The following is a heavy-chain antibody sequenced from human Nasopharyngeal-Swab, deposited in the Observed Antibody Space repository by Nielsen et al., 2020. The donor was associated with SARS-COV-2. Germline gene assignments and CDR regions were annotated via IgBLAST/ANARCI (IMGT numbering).Heavy chain of an antibody. D-gene: IGHD2-15*01. V-gene: IGHV4-30-4*01. CDR1: GGSISSGYYY. CDR3: ARDVGYCSGGSCYSSDAFDI. Sequence: SETLSLTCTVSGGSISSGYYYWSWIRQPPGKGLEWIGYIYYSGSTYYNPSLKSRVTISVDTSKNKFSLKLSSVTAADTAVYYCARDVGYCSGGSCYSSDAFDIWGQGTMVTVSS. J-gene: IGHJ3*02. CDR2: IYYSGST.